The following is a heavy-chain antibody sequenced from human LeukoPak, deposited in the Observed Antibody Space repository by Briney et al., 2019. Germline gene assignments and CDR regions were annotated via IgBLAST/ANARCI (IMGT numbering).Heavy chain of an antibody. D-gene: IGHD1-26*01. CDR3: ARWGADRDYYYYYGMDV. CDR1: GYTFTGYY. Sequence: ASVKVSCTASGYTFTGYYMHWVRQAPGQGLEWMGWINPNSGGTNYAQKFQGWVTMTRDTSISTAYMELSRLRSDDTAVYYCARWGADRDYYYYYGMDVWGQGTTVTVSS. J-gene: IGHJ6*02. V-gene: IGHV1-2*04. CDR2: INPNSGGT.